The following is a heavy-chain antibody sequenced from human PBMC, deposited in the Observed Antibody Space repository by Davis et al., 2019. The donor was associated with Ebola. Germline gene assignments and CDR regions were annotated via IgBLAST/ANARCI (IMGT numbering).Heavy chain of an antibody. CDR1: GGSVSSGRYH. D-gene: IGHD2-2*01. Sequence: MPSETLSLTCTVSGGSVSSGRYHWTWIRQSPGRGLEWLGYIYYGGSTNYNPSLKSRATISVDTSKHQFSLKLSSVTAADTAVYYCARGRYCSSTSCYLWFDPWGQGTLVTVSS. V-gene: IGHV4-61*01. CDR2: IYYGGST. J-gene: IGHJ5*02. CDR3: ARGRYCSSTSCYLWFDP.